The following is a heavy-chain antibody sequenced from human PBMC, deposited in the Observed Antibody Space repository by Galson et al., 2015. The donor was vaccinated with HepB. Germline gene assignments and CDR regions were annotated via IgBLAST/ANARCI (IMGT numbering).Heavy chain of an antibody. CDR1: GFTFSDYY. J-gene: IGHJ6*03. CDR3: ASCYCSSTSCPIDYYYYMDV. Sequence: SLRLSCAASGFTFSDYYMSWIRQAPGKGLEWVSYISSSSSYTNYADSVKGRFTISRDNAKNSLYLQMNSLRAEDTAAYYCASCYCSSTSCPIDYYYYMDVWGKGTTVTVSS. V-gene: IGHV3-11*06. D-gene: IGHD2-2*01. CDR2: ISSSSSYT.